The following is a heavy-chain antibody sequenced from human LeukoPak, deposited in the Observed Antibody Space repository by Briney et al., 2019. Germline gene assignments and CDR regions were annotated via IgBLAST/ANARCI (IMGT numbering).Heavy chain of an antibody. Sequence: GGSLRLSCVASGFPFSSYWMAWVRQAPGKGLEWVANIKQDGSKKSYVDSVKGRFTISRDNAKNSLYLQMNSLRAEDTAIYYCTRVGYIDEGIDYWGQGTLVTVSS. CDR1: GFPFSSYW. J-gene: IGHJ4*02. D-gene: IGHD5-24*01. CDR3: TRVGYIDEGIDY. CDR2: IKQDGSKK. V-gene: IGHV3-7*04.